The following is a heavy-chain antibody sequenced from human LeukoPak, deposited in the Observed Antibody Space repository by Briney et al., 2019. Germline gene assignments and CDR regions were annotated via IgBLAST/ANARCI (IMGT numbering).Heavy chain of an antibody. D-gene: IGHD3-3*01. CDR3: ASQEVRFLEWLKGSVGYYYYYMDV. CDR2: INPNSGGT. Sequence: ASVKVSCKASGYTFTGYYMHWVRQAPGQGLEWMGWINPNSGGTNYAQKFQGRVTMTRDTSISTVYMELSRLTSDDTAVYYCASQEVRFLEWLKGSVGYYYYYMDVWGKGTTVTVSS. J-gene: IGHJ6*03. CDR1: GYTFTGYY. V-gene: IGHV1-2*02.